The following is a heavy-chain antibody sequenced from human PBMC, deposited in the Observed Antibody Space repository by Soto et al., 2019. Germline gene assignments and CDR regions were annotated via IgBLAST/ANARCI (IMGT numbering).Heavy chain of an antibody. V-gene: IGHV1-69*02. D-gene: IGHD2-15*01. Sequence: QVQLVQSGAEVKKPGSSVKVSCKASGGTFSSYTISWVRQAPGQGLEWMGRIIPILGIANYAQKFHARVTITAHKSTSTAYMELSSLRSYDTALYYSASGGLAADAFDIWGQGTMVTVSS. J-gene: IGHJ3*02. CDR1: GGTFSSYT. CDR2: IIPILGIA. CDR3: ASGGLAADAFDI.